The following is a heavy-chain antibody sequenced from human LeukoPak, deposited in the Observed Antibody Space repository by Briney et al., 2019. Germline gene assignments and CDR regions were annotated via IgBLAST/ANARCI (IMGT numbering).Heavy chain of an antibody. Sequence: SVKDSCKASGGTFSSYAISWVRQAPGQGLEWMGRIIPIFGTANYAQKFQGRVTITTDESTSTAYMELSSLRSEDTAVYYCARDLRLGELSFAFDYWGQGTLVTVSS. D-gene: IGHD3-16*02. CDR2: IIPIFGTA. V-gene: IGHV1-69*05. CDR1: GGTFSSYA. J-gene: IGHJ4*02. CDR3: ARDLRLGELSFAFDY.